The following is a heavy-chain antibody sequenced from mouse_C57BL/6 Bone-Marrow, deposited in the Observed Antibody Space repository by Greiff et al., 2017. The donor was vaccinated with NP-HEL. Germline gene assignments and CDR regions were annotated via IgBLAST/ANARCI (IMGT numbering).Heavy chain of an antibody. CDR2: FYPGSGSI. CDR1: GYTFTEYT. CDR3: ARHEGGGRGWLRAWFAY. J-gene: IGHJ3*01. Sequence: VKLQESGAELVKPGASVKLSCKASGYTFTEYTIHWVKQRSGQGLEWIGWFYPGSGSIKYNEKFKDKATLTADKSSSTVYMELSRLTSEDSAVYFCARHEGGGRGWLRAWFAYWGQGTLVTVSA. V-gene: IGHV1-62-2*01. D-gene: IGHD2-3*01.